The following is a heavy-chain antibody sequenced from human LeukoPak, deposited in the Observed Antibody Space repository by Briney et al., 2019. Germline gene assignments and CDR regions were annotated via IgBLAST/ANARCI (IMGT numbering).Heavy chain of an antibody. CDR1: GFTFSNAW. J-gene: IGHJ4*02. Sequence: GGSLRLSCAASGFTFSNAWMSWVRQAPIKGLEWVGRIKRKIDGETTDYAAPAKGRFTISRDDSKNTLYLQMNSLKTEDTAVYYCTSEDQEGFDYWGQGTLVTVSS. CDR2: IKRKIDGETT. CDR3: TSEDQEGFDY. V-gene: IGHV3-15*01. D-gene: IGHD2-2*01.